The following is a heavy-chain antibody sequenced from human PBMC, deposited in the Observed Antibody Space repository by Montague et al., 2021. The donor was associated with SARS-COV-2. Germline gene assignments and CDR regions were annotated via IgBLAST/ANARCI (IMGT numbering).Heavy chain of an antibody. CDR3: ASLGSPAYCGGDCDLGDYGTDI. J-gene: IGHJ6*02. D-gene: IGHD2-21*02. CDR2: IYYSGNT. CDR1: GGSITSSAYY. V-gene: IGHV4-39*01. Sequence: SETLSLTCTVSGGSITSSAYYWSWIRQSPGKGLEWIGTIYYSGNTYSNPSLKSRLTISMDTSKSQVSLKITSVTAADTAVYFCASLGSPAYCGGDCDLGDYGTDIWGQGTRVTVSS.